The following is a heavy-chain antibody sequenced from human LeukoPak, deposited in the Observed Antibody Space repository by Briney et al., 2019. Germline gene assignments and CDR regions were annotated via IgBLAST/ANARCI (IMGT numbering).Heavy chain of an antibody. Sequence: PGGSLRLSCAASGFTFSGYSMNWVRQAPGKGLEWVSSISSISTCIYYADSVKGRFTISRDNAKNSLYLQMNSLRAEDTAVYYCARLSGNYLSYYFDYWGQGTLVTVSS. D-gene: IGHD1-26*01. CDR1: GFTFSGYS. J-gene: IGHJ4*02. V-gene: IGHV3-21*01. CDR3: ARLSGNYLSYYFDY. CDR2: ISSISTCI.